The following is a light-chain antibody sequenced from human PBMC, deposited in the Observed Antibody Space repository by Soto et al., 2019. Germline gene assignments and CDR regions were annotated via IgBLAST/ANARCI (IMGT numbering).Light chain of an antibody. V-gene: IGKV4-1*01. CDR3: QQYESTPPT. CDR2: WAS. CDR1: QSVLYSSNNKNY. Sequence: DIVMTQSPDSLAVSLGERATINCKSSQSVLYSSNNKNYLAWYQQRTGQPPKLLISWASTRESGVPDRFSGSGSGTDFTLTITSLQAEDVAVYYCQQYESTPPTFGQGTKLEIK. J-gene: IGKJ2*01.